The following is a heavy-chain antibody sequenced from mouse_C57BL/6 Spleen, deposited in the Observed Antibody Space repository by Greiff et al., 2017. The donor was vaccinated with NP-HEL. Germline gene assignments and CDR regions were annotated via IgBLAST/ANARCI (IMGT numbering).Heavy chain of an antibody. D-gene: IGHD2-2*01. CDR3: ARDSTMVTPWFAY. CDR1: GYSITSGYY. Sequence: EVQLVESGPGLVKPSQSLSLTCSVTGYSITSGYYWNWIRQFPGNKLEWMGYISYDGSNNYNPSLKNRISITRDTSKNQFFLKLNSVTTEDTATYYCARDSTMVTPWFAYWGQGTLVTVSA. CDR2: ISYDGSN. J-gene: IGHJ3*01. V-gene: IGHV3-6*01.